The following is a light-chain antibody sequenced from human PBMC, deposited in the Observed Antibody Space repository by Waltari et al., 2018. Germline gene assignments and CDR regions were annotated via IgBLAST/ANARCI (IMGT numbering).Light chain of an antibody. V-gene: IGKV3-11*01. Sequence: IVMTQSPLSLPVTPGEPASFSCRSSQSVIRYLAWYQKKHGQAPRLLIYDASNRATGIPARFSGSGSGTDFALTIGSLEVEDSAVYYCQHRSSWPLTFGGGTKVEIK. CDR2: DAS. J-gene: IGKJ4*01. CDR1: QSVIRY. CDR3: QHRSSWPLT.